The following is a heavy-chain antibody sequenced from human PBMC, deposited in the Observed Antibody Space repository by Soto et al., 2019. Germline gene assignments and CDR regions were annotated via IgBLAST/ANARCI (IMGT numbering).Heavy chain of an antibody. V-gene: IGHV4-34*01. J-gene: IGHJ5*02. CDR3: ARVLDYYDSSGNRLNWFDP. CDR2: INHSGST. D-gene: IGHD3-22*01. Sequence: SETLSLTCAVYGGSFSGYYWSWIRQPPGKGLEWIGEINHSGSTNYNPSLKSRVTISVDTSKNQFSLKLSYVTAEDTAVYYCARVLDYYDSSGNRLNWFDPWGQGNLVTVSS. CDR1: GGSFSGYY.